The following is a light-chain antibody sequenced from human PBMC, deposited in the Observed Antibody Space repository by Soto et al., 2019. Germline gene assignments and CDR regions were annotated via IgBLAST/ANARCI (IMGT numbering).Light chain of an antibody. CDR2: DAS. V-gene: IGKV3-20*01. CDR3: QQFSSYPLT. J-gene: IGKJ4*01. Sequence: EIVLTQSPGTVSLSPGERATLSCRASQSVSNNYLAWYQQKPGQAPRLLVYDASSRATGIPDRFSGGGSGTDFTLTISRLEPEDFAVYYCQQFSSYPLTFGGGTKVDI. CDR1: QSVSNNY.